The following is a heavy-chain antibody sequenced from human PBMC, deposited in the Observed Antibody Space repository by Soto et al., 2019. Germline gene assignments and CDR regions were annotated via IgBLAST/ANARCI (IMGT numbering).Heavy chain of an antibody. J-gene: IGHJ6*02. D-gene: IGHD3-3*01. CDR1: GGSISSGEYY. CDR2: IYYSGST. V-gene: IGHV4-30-4*01. Sequence: TLSLTCPVSGGSISSGEYYWSWIRPPPGKGLEWIGYIYYSGSTYYNPSLKSRVTISVDTSKNQFSLKLSSVTAADTAVYYCARDNILGILYGGMDGWGQGTTVTFSS. CDR3: ARDNILGILYGGMDG.